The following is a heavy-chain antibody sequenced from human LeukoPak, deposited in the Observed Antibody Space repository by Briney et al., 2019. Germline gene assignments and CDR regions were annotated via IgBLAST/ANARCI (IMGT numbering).Heavy chain of an antibody. J-gene: IGHJ4*02. CDR1: GFSFSSYW. CDR2: IKSDGSST. Sequence: GGSLRLSCAASGFSFSSYWMYWVRQVAGKGLVWVSRIKSDGSSTSYADSVKGRLTISRDNAKNTLYLQMNSLRVEDTAVYYCTTLYGGSLDYWGQGTLVTVSS. D-gene: IGHD5-12*01. CDR3: TTLYGGSLDY. V-gene: IGHV3-74*01.